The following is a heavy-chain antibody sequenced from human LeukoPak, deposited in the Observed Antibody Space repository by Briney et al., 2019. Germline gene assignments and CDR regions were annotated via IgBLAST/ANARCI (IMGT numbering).Heavy chain of an antibody. D-gene: IGHD5-24*01. CDR3: ARGRRPWGRDGYNYRAEYFQH. J-gene: IGHJ1*01. CDR1: GGSISSYY. CDR2: IYYSGST. V-gene: IGHV4-59*01. Sequence: SETLSLTCTVSGGSISSYYWSWIRQPPGKGLEWIGYIYYSGSTNYNPSLKSRVTISVDTSKNQFSLKLSSVTAADTAVYYCARGRRPWGRDGYNYRAEYFQHWGQGTLVTVSS.